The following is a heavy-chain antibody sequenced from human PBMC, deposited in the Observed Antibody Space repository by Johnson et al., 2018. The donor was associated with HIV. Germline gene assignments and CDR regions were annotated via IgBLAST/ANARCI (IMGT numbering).Heavy chain of an antibody. CDR2: ISWNSGSI. CDR3: VRDDGSGWYGRGAFDI. Sequence: VQLVESGGGLVQPGRSLRLSCAASGFTFDDYAIHWVRQAPGKGLEWVSGISWNSGSIGYADSVKGRFTISRDNAKHSLYLQMNSLRAEDTAVYYCVRDDGSGWYGRGAFDIWGQGTRVTVSS. D-gene: IGHD6-19*01. J-gene: IGHJ3*02. V-gene: IGHV3-9*01. CDR1: GFTFDDYA.